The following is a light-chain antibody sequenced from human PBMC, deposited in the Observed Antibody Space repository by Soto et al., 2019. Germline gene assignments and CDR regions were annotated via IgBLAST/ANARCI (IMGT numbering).Light chain of an antibody. CDR2: STS. Sequence: QAVVTQEPSVTVSPGGTVTLTCASSTGAVISDYYPNWFQQKPGQAPKALIYSTSNKHPWTPARFSGSLLGGKAALTLSGVQPEDEADYYCLIYYGAAVIFGGGTKLTVL. J-gene: IGLJ2*01. CDR3: LIYYGAAVI. V-gene: IGLV7-43*01. CDR1: TGAVISDYY.